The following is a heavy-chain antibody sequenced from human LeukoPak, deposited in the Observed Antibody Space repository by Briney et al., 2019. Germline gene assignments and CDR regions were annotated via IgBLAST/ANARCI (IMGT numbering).Heavy chain of an antibody. D-gene: IGHD3-9*01. CDR1: GFTFSSYS. J-gene: IGHJ6*03. Sequence: PWGSLRLSCAASGFTFSSYSIHWVRQAPGKGLEWVAVISSDGIKKYYADSVKGRFTVSRDNSKHTLYLQMNSLRAEDTALYYCAREGHYDILTGYSPVEYYFYYMDVWGKGTTVTVSS. CDR2: ISSDGIKK. V-gene: IGHV3-30*04. CDR3: AREGHYDILTGYSPVEYYFYYMDV.